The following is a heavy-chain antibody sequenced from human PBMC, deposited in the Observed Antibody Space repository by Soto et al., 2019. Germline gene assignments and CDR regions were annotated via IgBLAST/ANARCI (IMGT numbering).Heavy chain of an antibody. CDR3: ASDNGYESDY. V-gene: IGHV1-18*01. J-gene: IGHJ4*02. CDR1: GYTFTSYG. CDR2: ISPYNGNT. Sequence: QVQLVQSGAEVKKPGASVKVSCKASGYTFTSYGISWVRQAPGQGLEWMGWISPYNGNTNYAQKLQGRVTMTTDTSTFTAYLPLSSLRSDATAVYYSASDNGYESDYWGQGTLVTVSS. D-gene: IGHD5-12*01.